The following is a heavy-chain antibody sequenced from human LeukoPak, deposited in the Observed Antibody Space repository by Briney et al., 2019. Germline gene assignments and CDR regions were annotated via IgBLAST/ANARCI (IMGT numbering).Heavy chain of an antibody. Sequence: GWSLRLSCAASGFTFSSYSMNWVRQAPGKGLEWVSSISSSSSYIYYADSVKGRFTISRDNAKNSLYLQMNSLRAEDTAVYYCARLQEDSSGYPDYWGQGTLVTVSS. V-gene: IGHV3-21*01. CDR2: ISSSSSYI. CDR3: ARLQEDSSGYPDY. CDR1: GFTFSSYS. J-gene: IGHJ4*02. D-gene: IGHD3-22*01.